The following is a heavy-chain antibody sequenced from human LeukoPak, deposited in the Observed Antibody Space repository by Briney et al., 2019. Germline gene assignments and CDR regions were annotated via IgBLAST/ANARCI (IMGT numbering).Heavy chain of an antibody. J-gene: IGHJ4*02. CDR1: GFTFSSYA. CDR3: ARDVVSVFDSSGQIRDY. V-gene: IGHV3-21*01. CDR2: ISSSSSYI. Sequence: GGSLRLSCAASGFTFSSYAMSWVRQAPGKGLEWVSSISSSSSYIYYADSVKGRFTISRDNAKNSLYLQMNSLRAEDTAVYYCARDVVSVFDSSGQIRDYWGQGTLVTVSS. D-gene: IGHD3-22*01.